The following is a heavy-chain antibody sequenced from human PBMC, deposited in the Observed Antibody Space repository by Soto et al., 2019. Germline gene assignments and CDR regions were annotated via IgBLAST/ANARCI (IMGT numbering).Heavy chain of an antibody. CDR2: ISSSSSYI. J-gene: IGHJ4*02. CDR1: GFTFSSYS. V-gene: IGHV3-21*01. D-gene: IGHD6-13*01. Sequence: EVQLVESGGGLVKPGGSLRLSCAASGFTFSSYSMNWVRQAPGKGLEWVSSISSSSSYIYYADSVKGRFTISRDNAKNSLYLQMNSLRAEDTAVYYCARVLSSSWFYFDYWGQSTLVTVSS. CDR3: ARVLSSSWFYFDY.